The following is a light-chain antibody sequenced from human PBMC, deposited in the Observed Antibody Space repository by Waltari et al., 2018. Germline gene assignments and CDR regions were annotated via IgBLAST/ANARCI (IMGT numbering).Light chain of an antibody. J-gene: IGLJ2*01. V-gene: IGLV1-44*01. CDR1: SSNIGSNT. Sequence: QSVLTQPPSTSGTPGQRVTISCSGSSSNIGSNTVNWYQQLPGTAPKLLIYTNNRRPSGVPDRFSGSRSGTSASLAIGGLQSEDEAGYHCAAWDDSLNGVVFGGGTKVTVL. CDR2: TNN. CDR3: AAWDDSLNGVV.